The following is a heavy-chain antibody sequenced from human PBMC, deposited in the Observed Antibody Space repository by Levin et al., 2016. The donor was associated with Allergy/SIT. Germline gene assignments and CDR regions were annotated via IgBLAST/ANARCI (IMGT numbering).Heavy chain of an antibody. V-gene: IGHV3-72*01. CDR3: ARVIAHTYYDFWSGYYQDYYYGMDV. CDR1: GFTFSDHY. D-gene: IGHD3-3*01. J-gene: IGHJ6*02. Sequence: GGSLRLSCAASGFTFSDHYMDWVRQAPGKGLEWVGRTRNKANSYTTEYAASVKGRFTISRDDSKNSLYLQMNSLKTEDTAVYYCARVIAHTYYDFWSGYYQDYYYGMDVWGQGTTVTVSS. CDR2: TRNKANSYTT.